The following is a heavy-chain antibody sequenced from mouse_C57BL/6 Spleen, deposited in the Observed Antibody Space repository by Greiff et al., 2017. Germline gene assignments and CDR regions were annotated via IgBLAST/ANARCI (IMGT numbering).Heavy chain of an antibody. J-gene: IGHJ4*01. D-gene: IGHD1-1*01. V-gene: IGHV1-54*01. Sequence: QVQLQQSGAELVRPGTSVKVSCKASGYAFTNYLIEWVQQRPGQGLEWIGVINPGSGGTNYNEKFKGKATLTADKSSSTAYMQLSSLTSEDAAVYFCARRHYGSAMDYWGQGTSVTVSS. CDR2: INPGSGGT. CDR1: GYAFTNYL. CDR3: ARRHYGSAMDY.